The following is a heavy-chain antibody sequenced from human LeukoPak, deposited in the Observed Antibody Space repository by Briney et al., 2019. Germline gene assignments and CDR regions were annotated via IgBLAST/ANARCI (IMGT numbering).Heavy chain of an antibody. J-gene: IGHJ4*02. V-gene: IGHV1-8*01. CDR3: ARGGYSGQFDGQIEFDY. Sequence: ASVKVSCKASGYTFTSYNINWMRQATGQGLEWMGWMNPNSGNTGYAQKFQGRVTMTRNTSISTAYMELSSLRSEDTAVYYCARGGYSGQFDGQIEFDYWGQGTLVTVSS. CDR2: MNPNSGNT. CDR1: GYTFTSYN. D-gene: IGHD6-13*01.